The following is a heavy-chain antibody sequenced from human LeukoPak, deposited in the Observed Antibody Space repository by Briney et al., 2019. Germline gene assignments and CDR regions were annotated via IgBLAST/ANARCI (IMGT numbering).Heavy chain of an antibody. Sequence: GGSLRLSCAASGFTFSSYAMHWVRQAPGKGLEWVAVISYDGSNKYYADSVKGRFTISRDNSKNTLYLQMNSLRAEDTAVYYCARDFRLRGSSGNDYWGQGTLVTVSS. CDR3: ARDFRLRGSSGNDY. J-gene: IGHJ4*02. D-gene: IGHD3-22*01. CDR2: ISYDGSNK. V-gene: IGHV3-30-3*01. CDR1: GFTFSSYA.